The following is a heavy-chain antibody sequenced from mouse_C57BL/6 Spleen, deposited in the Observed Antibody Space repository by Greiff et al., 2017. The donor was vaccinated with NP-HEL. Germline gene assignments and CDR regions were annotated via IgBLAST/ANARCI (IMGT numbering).Heavy chain of an antibody. J-gene: IGHJ2*01. D-gene: IGHD1-1*01. V-gene: IGHV5-17*01. CDR3: ARFAHYYGSSYFDY. Sequence: EVKLMESGGGLVKPGGSLKLSCAASGFTFSDYGMHWVRQAPEKGLEWVAYISSGSSTIYYADTVKGRFTISRDNAKNTLFLQMTSLRSEDTAMYYCARFAHYYGSSYFDYWGQGTTLTVSS. CDR2: ISSGSSTI. CDR1: GFTFSDYG.